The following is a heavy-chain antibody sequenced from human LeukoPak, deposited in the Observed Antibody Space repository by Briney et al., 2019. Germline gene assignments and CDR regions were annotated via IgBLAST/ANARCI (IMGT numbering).Heavy chain of an antibody. CDR2: ISYDGSNK. CDR1: GFSFSNFG. D-gene: IGHD3-22*01. Sequence: TGGSLRLSCAASGFSFSNFGMHWVRQAPGKGLEWVAVISYDGSNKYFADSVEGRFTISRDNSKNTLYLQMNNLRAEDTAVYYCATQDGYDNSGHYGYWGQGTLVTVSS. V-gene: IGHV3-30*03. J-gene: IGHJ4*02. CDR3: ATQDGYDNSGHYGY.